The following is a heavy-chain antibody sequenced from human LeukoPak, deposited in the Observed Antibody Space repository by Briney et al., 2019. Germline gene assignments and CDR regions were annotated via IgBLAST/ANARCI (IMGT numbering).Heavy chain of an antibody. V-gene: IGHV3-64D*06. D-gene: IGHD2/OR15-2a*01. Sequence: PGGSLRLSCAASGFTFSSYWMHWVRQAPGKGLEYVSGMSSNGGSTYYADSVKGRFTISRDNSKNTLNLQMSSLRAEDTAVYYCVKGLGFYTYYSMDVWGQGTTVTVSS. CDR1: GFTFSSYW. CDR2: MSSNGGST. J-gene: IGHJ6*02. CDR3: VKGLGFYTYYSMDV.